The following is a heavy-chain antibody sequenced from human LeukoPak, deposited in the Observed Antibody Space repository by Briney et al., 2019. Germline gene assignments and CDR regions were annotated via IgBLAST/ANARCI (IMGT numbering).Heavy chain of an antibody. Sequence: GGSLRLSCAASGFTLSSYWMTWVRQSPGKGLEWVALIKPDGRDKYYVDSVKGRFTISRDNAKNSLYLQMSSLRAEDTAVYYCARGGHRQKEFWGQGTLVTVSS. CDR1: GFTLSSYW. V-gene: IGHV3-7*01. CDR2: IKPDGRDK. CDR3: ARGGHRQKEF. D-gene: IGHD3-10*01. J-gene: IGHJ4*02.